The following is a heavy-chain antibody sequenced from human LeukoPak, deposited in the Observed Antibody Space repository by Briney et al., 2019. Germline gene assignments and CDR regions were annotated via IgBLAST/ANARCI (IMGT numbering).Heavy chain of an antibody. V-gene: IGHV4-59*08. CDR3: TRHGAVPVIGHGMGV. CDR2: IYYTGIT. Sequence: SETLSLTCTVSGGSISSYYRSWIRQPPGKGLEWIGYIYYTGITNYNPSLESRVTISVDTSKNQFSLKLNSVTAADTAVYYCTRHGAVPVIGHGMGVWGQGTTVTVSS. J-gene: IGHJ6*02. CDR1: GGSISSYY. D-gene: IGHD3-16*02.